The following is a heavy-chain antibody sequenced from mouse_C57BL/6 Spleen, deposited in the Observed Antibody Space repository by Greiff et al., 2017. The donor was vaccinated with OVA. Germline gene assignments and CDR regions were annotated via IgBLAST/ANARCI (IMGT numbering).Heavy chain of an antibody. CDR3: ARDLPGFDY. CDR1: GFTFSSYA. Sequence: EVKLVESGGGLVKPGGSLKLSCAASGFTFSSYAMSWVRQTPEKRLERVANISDGGSYTYYPDNVKGRFTISRDNAKNNLYLQMSHLKSEDTAMYYCARDLPGFDYWGQGTTLTVSS. J-gene: IGHJ2*01. D-gene: IGHD4-1*01. V-gene: IGHV5-4*01. CDR2: ISDGGSYT.